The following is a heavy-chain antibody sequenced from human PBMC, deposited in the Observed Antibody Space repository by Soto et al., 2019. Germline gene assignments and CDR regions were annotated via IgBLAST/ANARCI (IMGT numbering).Heavy chain of an antibody. CDR2: INPAPGST. J-gene: IGHJ4*02. CDR1: GFTFANYY. CDR3: ARGGWACYSSEGGFDL. Sequence: QVQLVQSGAEVKKSGAAVKISCKTSGFTFANYYLHWVRQAPGQGLEWMGLINPAPGSTNYAEKLQGRVTMTRDMSSNTVYMQLGRLTSEDTGIYYCARGGWACYSSEGGFDLWGQGTHITVSS. D-gene: IGHD3-22*01. V-gene: IGHV1-46*01.